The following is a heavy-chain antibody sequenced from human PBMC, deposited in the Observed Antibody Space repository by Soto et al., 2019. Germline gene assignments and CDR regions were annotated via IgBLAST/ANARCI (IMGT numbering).Heavy chain of an antibody. Sequence: GALYLSCAVYGLSCSSSEWSWIRQPPGKGLDWIGEICNSGSTNYNASLKSRVTISVDTSKNQFSLKLRAVTAADTAVHYCARGPYNKGGYRYGPDRRPASPLYGMDAWGQGTTVTVSS. D-gene: IGHD5-18*01. CDR1: GLSCSSSE. CDR2: ICNSGST. V-gene: IGHV4-34*01. CDR3: ARGPYNKGGYRYGPDRRPASPLYGMDA. J-gene: IGHJ6*02.